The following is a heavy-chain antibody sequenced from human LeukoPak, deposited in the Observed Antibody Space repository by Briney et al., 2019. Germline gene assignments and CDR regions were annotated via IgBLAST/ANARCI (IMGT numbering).Heavy chain of an antibody. CDR1: GGTFSNYA. D-gene: IGHD6-13*01. CDR3: AKDRASSSWSRDAFDI. CDR2: IIPIFGTA. Sequence: SVKVSCKASGGTFSNYAISWVRQAPGQGLEWMGGIIPIFGTANYAQKFQGRVTITTDESTSTVYMKVSSVRFEDTAVYYCAKDRASSSWSRDAFDIWGQGTVVTVSS. V-gene: IGHV1-69*05. J-gene: IGHJ3*02.